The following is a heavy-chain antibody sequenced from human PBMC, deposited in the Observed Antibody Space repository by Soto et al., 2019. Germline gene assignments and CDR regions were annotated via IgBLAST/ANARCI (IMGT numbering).Heavy chain of an antibody. Sequence: RGSLRLSCAASGFTFGDYAMQWVRQAPGKGLEWLSVISYDGRETHYADSVEGRFIISRDSSKKTAYLQMNSLRGDDTAVYFCATDPVAVTGSFIDSWGQGTLVTVSS. V-gene: IGHV3-30-3*01. D-gene: IGHD2-21*02. CDR3: ATDPVAVTGSFIDS. J-gene: IGHJ4*02. CDR1: GFTFGDYA. CDR2: ISYDGRET.